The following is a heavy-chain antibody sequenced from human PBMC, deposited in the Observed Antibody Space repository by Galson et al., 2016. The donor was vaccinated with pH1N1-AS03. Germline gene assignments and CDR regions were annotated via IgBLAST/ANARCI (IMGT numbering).Heavy chain of an antibody. V-gene: IGHV1-69*13. CDR2: IIPSLSTP. CDR1: GGDFRSFA. D-gene: IGHD3-3*01. CDR3: ARFDGNFDVWRGRFYYGMDV. J-gene: IGHJ6*02. Sequence: SVKVSCKASGGDFRSFAINWMRQAPGQGLEWMGGIIPSLSTPVYAQQFQGRVSITADDSTYTVSMEVNRLTSEDTAVYYCARFDGNFDVWRGRFYYGMDVWGQGTTVKVSS.